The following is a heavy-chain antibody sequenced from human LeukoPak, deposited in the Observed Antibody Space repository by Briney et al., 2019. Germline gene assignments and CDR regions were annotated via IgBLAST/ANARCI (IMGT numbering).Heavy chain of an antibody. D-gene: IGHD5-24*01. CDR3: ATAGGDGYNPFDY. J-gene: IGHJ4*02. Sequence: GASVKVSCKVSGYTLTELSMHWVRQAPGKGLEWMGGFGPEDGETIYAQKFQGRVTMTEDTSTDTAHMELSSLRSEDTAVYYCATAGGDGYNPFDYWGQGTLVTVSS. CDR1: GYTLTELS. CDR2: FGPEDGET. V-gene: IGHV1-24*01.